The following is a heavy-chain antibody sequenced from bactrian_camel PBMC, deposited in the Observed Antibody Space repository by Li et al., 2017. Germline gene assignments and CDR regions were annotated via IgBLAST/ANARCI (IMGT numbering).Heavy chain of an antibody. D-gene: IGHD3*01. V-gene: IGHV3-2*01. CDR3: AVHRYYCGYNY. J-gene: IGHJ4*01. CDR2: IYNDTANTYTNT. Sequence: HVQLVESGGDLEQPGGSLRLSCAASGIIFSNYYVAWVRQVPGKGLEWVSIIYNDTANTYTNTYYTDSVQGRFAISRDIAKNAVYLQMDDLQVEDTALYYCAVHRYYCGYNYWGQGTQVTVS. CDR1: GIIFSNYY.